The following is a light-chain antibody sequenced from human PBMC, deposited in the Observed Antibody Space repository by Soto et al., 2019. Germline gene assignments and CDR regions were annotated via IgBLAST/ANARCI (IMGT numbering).Light chain of an antibody. Sequence: DIQMTQSPSTLSASVGDRVTITCRASQIIYNWLAWYQQKPGKAPKLLISGASTLEGGVPSRFSGSGSGTEFTLTISNLQPDDVATYYCQHYNSYFPRMFGQGTKVDIK. CDR3: QHYNSYFPRM. CDR2: GAS. J-gene: IGKJ1*01. V-gene: IGKV1-5*01. CDR1: QIIYNW.